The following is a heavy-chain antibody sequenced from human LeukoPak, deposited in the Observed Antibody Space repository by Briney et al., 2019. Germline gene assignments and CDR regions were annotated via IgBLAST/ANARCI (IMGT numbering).Heavy chain of an antibody. Sequence: GGSLSLSCAASGFSVSYYYMSWVRQAPGRGLEWVSALSRGDNTHYADSVNGRFTISRDNSKNTLYLQLNSLRAEDTAVYYCARDQYLDCRGQGTLVTVSS. CDR2: LSRGDNT. J-gene: IGHJ4*02. CDR3: ARDQYLDC. CDR1: GFSVSYYY. V-gene: IGHV3-53*01.